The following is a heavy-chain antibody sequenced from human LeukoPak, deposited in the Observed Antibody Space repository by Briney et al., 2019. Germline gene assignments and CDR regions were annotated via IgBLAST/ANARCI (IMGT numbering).Heavy chain of an antibody. V-gene: IGHV1-2*02. J-gene: IGHJ4*02. CDR1: GYTFTGYY. CDR2: INPNSGGT. D-gene: IGHD5-12*01. CDR3: ARGQVSRDGYAHFDY. Sequence: ASVKVSCKASGYTFTGYYTHWVRQAPGQGLEWMGWINPNSGGTNYAQKFQGRVTMTRDTSISTAYMELSRLRSDDTAVYYCARGQVSRDGYAHFDYWGQGTLVTVSS.